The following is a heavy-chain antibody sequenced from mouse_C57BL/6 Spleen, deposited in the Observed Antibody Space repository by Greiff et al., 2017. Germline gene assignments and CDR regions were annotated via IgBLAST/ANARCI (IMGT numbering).Heavy chain of an antibody. V-gene: IGHV1-81*01. J-gene: IGHJ4*01. CDR1: GYTFTSYG. Sequence: VQLVESGAELARPGASVKLSCKASGYTFTSYGISWVKQRTGQGLEWIGEIYPRSGNTYYNEKFKGKATLTADKSSSTAYMELRSLTSEDSAVYFCARDYGNYGGYYYAMDYWGQGTSVTVSS. CDR3: ARDYGNYGGYYYAMDY. D-gene: IGHD2-1*01. CDR2: IYPRSGNT.